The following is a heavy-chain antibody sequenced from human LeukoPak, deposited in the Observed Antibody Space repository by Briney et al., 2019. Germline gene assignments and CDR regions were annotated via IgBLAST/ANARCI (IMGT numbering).Heavy chain of an antibody. CDR1: GGTFSSYA. V-gene: IGHV1-69*13. Sequence: ASVKVSCKASGGTFSSYAISWVRQAPGQGLEWMGGIIPIFGTANYAQKFQGRVTITADESTSTAYMELSSLRSEDTAVYYCARGLFEYYYYGMDVWGQGTTVTVSS. CDR3: ARGLFEYYYYGMDV. D-gene: IGHD3-22*01. J-gene: IGHJ6*02. CDR2: IIPIFGTA.